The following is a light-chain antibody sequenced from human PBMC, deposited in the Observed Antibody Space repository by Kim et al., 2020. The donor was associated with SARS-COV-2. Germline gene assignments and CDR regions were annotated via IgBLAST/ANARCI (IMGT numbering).Light chain of an antibody. Sequence: CSGGRVTPSRRASQSVRNNLAWYQQRPGQAPRLLIYGASTRATDISARFSGSGSGTEFTLIIRSLQSGDFAVYYCQQYNDWPLLSFGGGTKVDIK. J-gene: IGKJ4*01. CDR3: QQYNDWPLLS. CDR1: QSVRNN. CDR2: GAS. V-gene: IGKV3-15*01.